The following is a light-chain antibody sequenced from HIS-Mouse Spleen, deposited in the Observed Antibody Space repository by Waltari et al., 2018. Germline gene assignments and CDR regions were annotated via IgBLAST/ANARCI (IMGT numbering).Light chain of an antibody. CDR3: CSYAGSSTWV. V-gene: IGLV2-23*01. CDR1: TSDVGSYNL. CDR2: EGS. Sequence: QSALTQPASVSVSPGQSITISSTGTTSDVGSYNLVSWYQQHPGKAPKLMIYEGSKRPSGVSNRFSGSKSGNTASLTISGLQAEDEADYYCCSYAGSSTWVFGGGTKLTVL. J-gene: IGLJ3*02.